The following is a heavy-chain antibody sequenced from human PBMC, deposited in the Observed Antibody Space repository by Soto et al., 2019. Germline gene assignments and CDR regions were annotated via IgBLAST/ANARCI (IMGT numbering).Heavy chain of an antibody. CDR2: ISAYNGNT. V-gene: IGHV1-18*01. J-gene: IGHJ4*02. D-gene: IGHD5-18*01. CDR1: GYTFTSYG. CDR3: ASDPALLVDTAPKFDY. Sequence: QVQLVQSGAEVKKPGASVKVSCKASGYTFTSYGISWVRQAAGQGLEWMGWISAYNGNTKYAQKLQCRVTMATDTSTSTAYMELRSLRSDDTAVYYCASDPALLVDTAPKFDYWGQGTLVTVSS.